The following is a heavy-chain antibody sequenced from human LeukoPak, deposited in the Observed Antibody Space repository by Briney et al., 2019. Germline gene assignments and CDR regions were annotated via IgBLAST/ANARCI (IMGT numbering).Heavy chain of an antibody. CDR2: INPSGDST. J-gene: IGHJ5*02. CDR1: GYTFTSYY. CDR3: ARDLEGYYDSSGADWFDP. D-gene: IGHD3-22*01. V-gene: IGHV1-46*01. Sequence: ASVKVSCKASGYTFTSYYMHWVRQAPGQGLGWMGIINPSGDSTSYAQKFQGRVTMTRDTSTSTVYMELSSLRSEDTAVYYCARDLEGYYDSSGADWFDPWGQGTLVTVSS.